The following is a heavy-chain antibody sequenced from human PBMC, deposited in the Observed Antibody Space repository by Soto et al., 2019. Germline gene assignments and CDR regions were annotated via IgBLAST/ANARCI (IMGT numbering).Heavy chain of an antibody. Sequence: GESLKISCKGSGYSFTSYWISWVRQMPGKGMEWMGRIDPSGSYTNYRPSFQGHVTISADKSISAAYLQWSRLKASDTAMYHCATQSIVVVPATVSFDIGGPGTMLTVSS. CDR1: GYSFTSYW. CDR2: IDPSGSYT. CDR3: ATQSIVVVPATVSFDI. V-gene: IGHV5-10-1*01. D-gene: IGHD2-15*01. J-gene: IGHJ3*02.